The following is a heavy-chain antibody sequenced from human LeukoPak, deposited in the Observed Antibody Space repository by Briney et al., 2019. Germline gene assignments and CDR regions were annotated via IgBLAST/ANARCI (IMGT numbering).Heavy chain of an antibody. CDR1: GFTLSSYN. CDR2: ISSSSSYI. D-gene: IGHD6-13*01. V-gene: IGHV3-21*01. CDR3: ARGRDYSSSWYFDY. J-gene: IGHJ4*02. Sequence: GGSLRLSCVASGFTLSSYNMKWVRQAPEKGLEWVSSISSSSSYIYYADSVKGRFTISRDNAKNSLYLQMNSLRAEDTAVYYCARGRDYSSSWYFDYWGQGTLVTVSS.